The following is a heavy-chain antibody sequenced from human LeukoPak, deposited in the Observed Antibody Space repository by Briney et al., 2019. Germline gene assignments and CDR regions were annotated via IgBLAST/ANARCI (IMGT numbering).Heavy chain of an antibody. CDR3: ARDGITMRILEY. CDR1: GFTFSIYG. V-gene: IGHV3-23*01. D-gene: IGHD3-10*01. Sequence: QSGGSLRLSCAASGFTFSIYGMSWVRQAPGKGLEWVSAISGSDGSTYYADSVKGRFTISRDNAKNSLYLQMDSLRAEDTAVYYCARDGITMRILEYWGQGTLVTVSS. J-gene: IGHJ4*02. CDR2: ISGSDGST.